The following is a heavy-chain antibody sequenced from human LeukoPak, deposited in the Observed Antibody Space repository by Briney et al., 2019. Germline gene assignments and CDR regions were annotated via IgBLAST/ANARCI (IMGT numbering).Heavy chain of an antibody. D-gene: IGHD5-18*01. Sequence: RPSETLSLTCAVYGGSFSGYYWSWIRQPPGKGLEWIGEINHSGSTNYNPSLKSRVTISVDTSKNQFSLKLSSVTAADTAVYYCARGSGYSYGYWGVEFDYWGQGTLVTVSS. CDR2: INHSGST. J-gene: IGHJ4*02. CDR3: ARGSGYSYGYWGVEFDY. V-gene: IGHV4-34*01. CDR1: GGSFSGYY.